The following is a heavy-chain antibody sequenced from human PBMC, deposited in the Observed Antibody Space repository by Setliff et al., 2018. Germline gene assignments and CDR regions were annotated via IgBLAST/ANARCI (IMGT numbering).Heavy chain of an antibody. CDR1: GASINNSLNY. Sequence: SETLSLTCTVSGASINNSLNYWGWIRQPPGKGLEWIGSINHSGSTYYNPSLKSRVTISVDTSKNQFSLKLSSVTAADTAVYYCASLMTVSDYWGQGTLVTVSS. CDR3: ASLMTVSDY. V-gene: IGHV4-39*07. CDR2: INHSGST. D-gene: IGHD2-21*02. J-gene: IGHJ4*02.